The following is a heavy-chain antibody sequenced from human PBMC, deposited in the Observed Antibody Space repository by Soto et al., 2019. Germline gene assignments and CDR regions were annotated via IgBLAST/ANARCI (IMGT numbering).Heavy chain of an antibody. CDR2: IYYSGST. D-gene: IGHD3-16*01. Sequence: SETLSLTCTVSGGSISSYYWSWIRQPPGKGLEWIGYIYYSGSTNYNPSLKSRVTISVDTSKNQFSLKLSSVTAADTAVYYCARRWGTTFDFWGQGALVTVSS. J-gene: IGHJ4*02. CDR1: GGSISSYY. CDR3: ARRWGTTFDF. V-gene: IGHV4-59*08.